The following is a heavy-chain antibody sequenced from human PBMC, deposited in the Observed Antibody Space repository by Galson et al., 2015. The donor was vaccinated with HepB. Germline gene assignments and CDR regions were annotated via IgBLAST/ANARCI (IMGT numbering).Heavy chain of an antibody. CDR1: GFTFSSYA. Sequence: SLRLSCAASGFTFSSYAMSWVRQAPGKGLEWVSGISGSGGSTYYADSVKGRFTISRDNSKNTLYLQMNSLRAEDTAVYYCAKDRIVITFGGVIAGDLDAFDIWGQGTMVTVSS. V-gene: IGHV3-23*01. D-gene: IGHD3-16*02. J-gene: IGHJ3*02. CDR2: ISGSGGST. CDR3: AKDRIVITFGGVIAGDLDAFDI.